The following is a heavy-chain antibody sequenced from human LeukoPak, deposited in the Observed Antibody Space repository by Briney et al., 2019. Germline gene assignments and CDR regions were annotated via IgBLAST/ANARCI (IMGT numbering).Heavy chain of an antibody. V-gene: IGHV1-8*01. J-gene: IGHJ3*02. D-gene: IGHD3-3*01. CDR1: GYTFTSYD. CDR2: MNPNSGNT. Sequence: ASVKVSCKASGYTFTSYDINWVRQATGQGLEWMGWMNPNSGNTGYAQKFQGRVTMTRNTSISTAYMELSSLRSEDTAVYYCARVGNYDFWSGYSRDAFDIWGQGAMVTVSS. CDR3: ARVGNYDFWSGYSRDAFDI.